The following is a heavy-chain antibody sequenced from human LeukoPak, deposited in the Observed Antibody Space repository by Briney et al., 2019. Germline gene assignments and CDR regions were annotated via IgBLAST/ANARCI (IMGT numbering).Heavy chain of an antibody. D-gene: IGHD6-19*01. J-gene: IGHJ4*02. CDR3: ATKQWLAPPPDS. CDR1: GFTFSKYW. V-gene: IGHV3-74*01. CDR2: INTDGTVT. Sequence: GGSLRLSCAASGFTFSKYWMLWVRQPPGTGLESVSRINTDGTVTTYADSVKGRFTVSRDNADNTMFLQMNSVRDEDTAVYYCATKQWLAPPPDSWGQGTPVTVSS.